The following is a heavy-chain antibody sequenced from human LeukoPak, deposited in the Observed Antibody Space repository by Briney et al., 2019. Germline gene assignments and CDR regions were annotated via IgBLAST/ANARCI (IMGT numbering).Heavy chain of an antibody. CDR1: GFSLSTRGVG. Sequence: SGPTLVNPTPTLTLTCTFSGFSLSTRGVGVGWIRQPPGKALEWLALNYWDDGKRYSPSLNSRLTITKDTSEHQVVLTMTNTDPVDTSTYWCANRQARCFDYWGQGTLVTVSS. V-gene: IGHV2-5*02. J-gene: IGHJ4*02. CDR2: NYWDDGK. CDR3: ANRQARCFDY.